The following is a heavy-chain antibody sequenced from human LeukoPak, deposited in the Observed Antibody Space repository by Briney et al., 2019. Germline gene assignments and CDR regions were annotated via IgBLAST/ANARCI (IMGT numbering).Heavy chain of an antibody. Sequence: PGGSLRLSCAASGFTFSDHYMDWVRQAPGKGLEWVGRSRNKANSYTTEYAASVKGRFTISRDDSKNSLYLQMNSLKTEDTAVYYCARVRYYDSSGYYGPLDYWGQGTLVPVSS. V-gene: IGHV3-72*01. CDR1: GFTFSDHY. CDR3: ARVRYYDSSGYYGPLDY. D-gene: IGHD3-22*01. CDR2: SRNKANSYTT. J-gene: IGHJ4*02.